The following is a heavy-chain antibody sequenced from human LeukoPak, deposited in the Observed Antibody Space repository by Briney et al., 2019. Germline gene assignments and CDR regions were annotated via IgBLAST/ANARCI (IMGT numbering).Heavy chain of an antibody. Sequence: PGRSLRLSCAASGFTFSSYGMHWVRQAPGKGLEWVAVISYDGSNKYYADSVKGRFTISRDNSKNTLYLQMNSLRAEDTAVYYWAKDSKVLPSTQWYFQHWGQGNLVTVSS. V-gene: IGHV3-30*18. CDR2: ISYDGSNK. D-gene: IGHD3-3*02. J-gene: IGHJ1*01. CDR1: GFTFSSYG. CDR3: AKDSKVLPSTQWYFQH.